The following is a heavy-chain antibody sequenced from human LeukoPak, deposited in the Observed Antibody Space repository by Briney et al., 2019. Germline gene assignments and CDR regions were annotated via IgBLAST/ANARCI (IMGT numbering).Heavy chain of an antibody. CDR2: IYYSGST. CDR3: AREASSIAARRTYYHYMDV. CDR1: GGSISSYY. Sequence: SETLSLTCTVSGGSISSYYWSWIRQPPGKGLEWIGYIYYSGSTNYNPSLKSRVTISVDTSKNQFSLKLSSVTAADTAVYYCAREASSIAARRTYYHYMDVWGKGTTVTVSS. J-gene: IGHJ6*03. D-gene: IGHD6-6*01. V-gene: IGHV4-59*01.